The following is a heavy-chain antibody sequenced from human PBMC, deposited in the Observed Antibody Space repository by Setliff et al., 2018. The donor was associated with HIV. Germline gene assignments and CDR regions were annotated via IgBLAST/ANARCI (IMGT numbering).Heavy chain of an antibody. J-gene: IGHJ6*03. CDR1: GFTFSNNW. CDR3: ARDQVAVDSVARWRKKYFMDV. D-gene: IGHD5-12*01. Sequence: PGGSLRLSCAASGFTFSNNWMAWVRLAPGKGLEWVANIKQDGSVKNYVDSVRGRFTIPRDDAEKSVYLQMNSLRAEDTAVYYCARDQVAVDSVARWRKKYFMDVWGKGTTVTVS. CDR2: IKQDGSVK. V-gene: IGHV3-7*01.